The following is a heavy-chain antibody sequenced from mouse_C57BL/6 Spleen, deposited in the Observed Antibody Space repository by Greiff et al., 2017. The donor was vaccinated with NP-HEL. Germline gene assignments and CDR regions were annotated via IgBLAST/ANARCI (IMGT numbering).Heavy chain of an antibody. D-gene: IGHD2-4*01. Sequence: QVQLKESGAELARPGASVKLSCKASGYTFTSYGISWVKQRTGQGLEWIGEIYPRSGNTYYNEKFKGKATLTADKSSSTAYMELRSLTSEDSAVYFCARGVYYDYNGYFDVWGTGTTVTVSS. CDR2: IYPRSGNT. J-gene: IGHJ1*03. CDR1: GYTFTSYG. CDR3: ARGVYYDYNGYFDV. V-gene: IGHV1-81*01.